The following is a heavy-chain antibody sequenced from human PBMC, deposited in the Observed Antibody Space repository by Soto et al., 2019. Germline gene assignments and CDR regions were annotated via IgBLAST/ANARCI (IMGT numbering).Heavy chain of an antibody. J-gene: IGHJ4*02. CDR3: ARVGGFGATTIDY. D-gene: IGHD3-10*01. CDR2: IYYSGST. V-gene: IGHV4-30-4*01. Sequence: QVQLQESGPGLVKPSQTLSLTCTVSGGSISSGDYYWSWIRQPPGMGLEWIGYIYYSGSTYYNPSLKSRVTISVDTSKNQFSLKLSSVTAADTAVYYCARVGGFGATTIDYWGQGTLVTVSS. CDR1: GGSISSGDYY.